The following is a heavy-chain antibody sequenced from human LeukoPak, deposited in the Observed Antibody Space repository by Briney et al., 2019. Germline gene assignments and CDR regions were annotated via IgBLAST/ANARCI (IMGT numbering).Heavy chain of an antibody. V-gene: IGHV3-23*01. J-gene: IGHJ6*02. CDR1: GFTFNNCA. CDR3: ATYSDYNRNYNYGNMDV. Sequence: SGGSLSLSCAASGFTFNNCAMNWARQPVGKGLEWLSTVSGGGSTYYADSVMGRFTISRDNSKNTMYRQMSSLRSEDSAVYYCATYSDYNRNYNYGNMDVWSQGTTVTVSS. CDR2: VSGGGST. D-gene: IGHD4-11*01.